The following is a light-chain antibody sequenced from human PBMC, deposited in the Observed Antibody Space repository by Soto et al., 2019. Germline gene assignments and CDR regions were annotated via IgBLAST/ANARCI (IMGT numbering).Light chain of an antibody. Sequence: DLRVTQSPSSLSASVGDRVTITCRASQSISNYLNWYQQKPGKAPKLLIYGASTLQSGVPSRFSGSGSGTDFTLTIISLHPEDFATYYCQQGYGTPRPVGQGTKVEI. V-gene: IGKV1-39*01. CDR1: QSISNY. CDR2: GAS. CDR3: QQGYGTPRP. J-gene: IGKJ2*01.